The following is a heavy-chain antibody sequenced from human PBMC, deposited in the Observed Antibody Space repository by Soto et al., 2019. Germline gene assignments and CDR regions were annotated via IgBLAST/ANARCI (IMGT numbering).Heavy chain of an antibody. J-gene: IGHJ6*03. CDR1: GYTFTSYG. Sequence: ASVKVSCKASGYTFTSYGISWVRQAPGQGPEWMGWISAYNGNTNYAQKLQGRVTMTTDTSTSTAYMELRSLRSDDTAVYYCASQTGTHYYYYMDVWGKGTTVTVSS. CDR3: ASQTGTHYYYYMDV. D-gene: IGHD1-1*01. CDR2: ISAYNGNT. V-gene: IGHV1-18*01.